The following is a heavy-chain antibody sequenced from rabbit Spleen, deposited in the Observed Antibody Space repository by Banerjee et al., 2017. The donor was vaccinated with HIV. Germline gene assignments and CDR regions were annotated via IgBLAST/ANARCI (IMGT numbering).Heavy chain of an antibody. V-gene: IGHV1S45*01. D-gene: IGHD2-1*01. CDR1: GLDFSSSYW. CDR2: IYVGSGGGT. Sequence: QEQLVEYGGDLVQPEGSLTLTCKASGLDFSSSYWICWVRQAPGKGLEWIACIYVGSGGGTKYASWAKGRFTISKTSSTTVTLEMTSLTVADTATFFCGRAGEGGYGYLDLWGPGTLVTFS. CDR3: GRAGEGGYGYLDL. J-gene: IGHJ4*01.